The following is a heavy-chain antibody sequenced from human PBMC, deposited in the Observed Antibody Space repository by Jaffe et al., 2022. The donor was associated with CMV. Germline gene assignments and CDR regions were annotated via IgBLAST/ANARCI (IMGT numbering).Heavy chain of an antibody. CDR1: GFTFSDYY. V-gene: IGHV3-11*06. J-gene: IGHJ4*02. D-gene: IGHD5-12*01. CDR3: ARPSRDGYNYYYFDY. CDR2: ISSSSSYT. Sequence: QVQLVESGGGLVKPGGSLRLSCAASGFTFSDYYMSWIRQAPGKGLEWVSYISSSSSYTNYADSVKGRFTISRDNAKNSLYLQMNSLRAEDTAVYYCARPSRDGYNYYYFDYWGQGTLVTVSS.